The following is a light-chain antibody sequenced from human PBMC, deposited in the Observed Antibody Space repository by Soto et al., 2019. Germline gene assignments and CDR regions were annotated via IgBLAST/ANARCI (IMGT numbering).Light chain of an antibody. J-gene: IGKJ1*01. Sequence: EIVLTQSPGSLSLSPGQRATLSCRASQSVDTTFFAWYQKKPGHAPRLLIYGASKRATGILDRFSGSGSGTDFTLIISRLEPEDFAVYYCQQYMSSVTFGQGTKVEIK. CDR3: QQYMSSVT. CDR2: GAS. CDR1: QSVDTTF. V-gene: IGKV3-20*01.